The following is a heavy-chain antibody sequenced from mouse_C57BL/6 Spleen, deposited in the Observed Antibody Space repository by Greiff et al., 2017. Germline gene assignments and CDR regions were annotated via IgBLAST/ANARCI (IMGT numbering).Heavy chain of an antibody. D-gene: IGHD2-4*01. CDR2: IDPETGGT. V-gene: IGHV1-15*01. CDR3: TRGRYYDYDVTGAFAY. Sequence: SGAELVRPGASVTLSCKASGYTFTDYEMHWVKQTPVHGLEWIGAIDPETGGTAYNQKFKGKALLTAAKHSSTAYMELRRLTSEDPAVYYCTRGRYYDYDVTGAFAYWGQGTLVTVSA. CDR1: GYTFTDYE. J-gene: IGHJ3*01.